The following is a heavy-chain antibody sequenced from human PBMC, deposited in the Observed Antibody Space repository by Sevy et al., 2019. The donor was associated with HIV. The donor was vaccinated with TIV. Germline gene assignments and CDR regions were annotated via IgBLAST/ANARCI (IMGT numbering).Heavy chain of an antibody. CDR3: ARIHSGPHYCSNSGCYRPPFRDY. J-gene: IGHJ4*02. D-gene: IGHD2-2*02. V-gene: IGHV4-34*01. Sequence: SETLSLSCAVYGGSFSGYYWMWIRQPPERGLEWIGEINHSGSINYHPSLKSRATISVDTSKNQFSLKLNSVTAADTAVYYCARIHSGPHYCSNSGCYRPPFRDYWGQGTLVTVSS. CDR1: GGSFSGYY. CDR2: INHSGSI.